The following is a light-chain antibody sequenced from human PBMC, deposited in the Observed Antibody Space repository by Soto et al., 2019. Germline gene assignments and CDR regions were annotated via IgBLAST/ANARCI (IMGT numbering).Light chain of an antibody. J-gene: IGKJ4*01. V-gene: IGKV3-20*01. CDR1: QSVSSSY. CDR3: QQYDSSPLT. CDR2: GAS. Sequence: EIVLTQSPGTLSLSPGERATLSCRASQSVSSSYLAWYQQKPGQAPRLLIYGASSRATGIPDRFSGSGSGEDFPLTISRLEPEDLAVYYCQQYDSSPLTFGGGTKVEIK.